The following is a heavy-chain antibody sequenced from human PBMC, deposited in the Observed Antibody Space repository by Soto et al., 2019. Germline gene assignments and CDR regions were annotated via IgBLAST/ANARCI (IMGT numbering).Heavy chain of an antibody. CDR3: ARDQIAVAANWWFDP. J-gene: IGHJ5*02. Sequence: QVQLQESSAGLVKPSGTLSLTCAVSGGSISSSNWWSWVRQPPGKGLEWIGEIYHSGSTNYNPSLKSRVTISVDKSKNQFSLKLSSVAAADTAVYYCARDQIAVAANWWFDPWGQGTLVTVSS. CDR2: IYHSGST. CDR1: GGSISSSNW. D-gene: IGHD6-19*01. V-gene: IGHV4-4*02.